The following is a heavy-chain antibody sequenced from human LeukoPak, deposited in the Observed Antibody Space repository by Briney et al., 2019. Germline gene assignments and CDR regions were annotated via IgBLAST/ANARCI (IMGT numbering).Heavy chain of an antibody. V-gene: IGHV1-58*01. D-gene: IGHD2-2*01. J-gene: IGHJ6*02. CDR2: IVVGSGNT. CDR1: GFTFTSSA. CDR3: ARFGAYQLLTFYYYYGMDV. Sequence: SVKVSCKASGFTFTSSAVQWVRQARGQRLEWIGWIVVGSGNTNYAQKFQERVTITRDMSTSTAYMELSSLRSEDTAVYYCARFGAYQLLTFYYYYGMDVWGQGTTVTVSS.